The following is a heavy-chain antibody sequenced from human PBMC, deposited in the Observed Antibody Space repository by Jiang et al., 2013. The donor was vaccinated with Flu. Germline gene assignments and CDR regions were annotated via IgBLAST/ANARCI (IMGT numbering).Heavy chain of an antibody. Sequence: GRSLRLSCAASEFTFSNYGMHWVRQAPGKGLEWVAVIWYDGSNKYYADSVKDRFTISRDNSKNTLYLQMNSLRAEDTAVYYCARGAPHGASYIVVVTAAYFLTAGHFDYWGQGTLVTVSS. CDR2: IWYDGSNK. D-gene: IGHD2-2*01. J-gene: IGHJ4*02. CDR1: EFTFSNYG. V-gene: IGHV3-33*01. CDR3: ARGAPHGASYIVVVTAAYFLTAGHFDY.